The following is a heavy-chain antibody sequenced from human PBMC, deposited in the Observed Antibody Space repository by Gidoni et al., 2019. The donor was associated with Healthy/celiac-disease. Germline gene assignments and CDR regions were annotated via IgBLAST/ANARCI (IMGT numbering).Heavy chain of an antibody. CDR2: ISSSSSTI. V-gene: IGHV3-48*02. Sequence: EVQLVESGGGLVQPGGSLRLSCAASGFPFSSYSMNWVRQAPGKGLGWVSYISSSSSTIYYADSVKGRFTISRDNAKNSLYLQMNSLRDEDTAVYYCAREGPGPSYYDFWSGYTNWFDPWGQGTLVTVSS. D-gene: IGHD3-3*01. CDR1: GFPFSSYS. CDR3: AREGPGPSYYDFWSGYTNWFDP. J-gene: IGHJ5*02.